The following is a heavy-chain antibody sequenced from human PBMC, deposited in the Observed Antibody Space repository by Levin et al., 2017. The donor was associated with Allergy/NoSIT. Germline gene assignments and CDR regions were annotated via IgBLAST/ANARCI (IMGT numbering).Heavy chain of an antibody. CDR1: GYSISSGYW. CDR2: MDHSGSS. CDR3: TRNGHYSLGQ. D-gene: IGHD2-15*01. Sequence: SQTLSLTCDVSGYSISSGYWWSWVRQPPGKGLEWIAEMDHSGSSNYNPSLKSRVTMSVDKSKNQLSLKLSSVTAADTAVYYCTRNGHYSLGQWGQGTLVTVSS. V-gene: IGHV4-4*02. J-gene: IGHJ1*01.